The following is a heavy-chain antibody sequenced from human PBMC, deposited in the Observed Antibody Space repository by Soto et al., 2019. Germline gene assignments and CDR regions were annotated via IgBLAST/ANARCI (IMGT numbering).Heavy chain of an antibody. Sequence: PSETLSLTCTVSGGSISSGGYYWSWIRRHPGKGLEWIGYIYYSGSTYYNPSLKSRVTISVDTSKNQFSLKLSSVTAADTAVYYCARVHIMITFGGVIVPSDAFDIWGQGTMVTVSS. D-gene: IGHD3-16*02. V-gene: IGHV4-31*03. J-gene: IGHJ3*02. CDR3: ARVHIMITFGGVIVPSDAFDI. CDR2: IYYSGST. CDR1: GGSISSGGYY.